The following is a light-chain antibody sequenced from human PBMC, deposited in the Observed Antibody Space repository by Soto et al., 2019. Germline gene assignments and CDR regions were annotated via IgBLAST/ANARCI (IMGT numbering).Light chain of an antibody. Sequence: QSALTQPASVSGSPGQSITISCTGTSSDVGGYNYVSWYQQHTGKAPKLMIYDVSNRPSGVSNRFSGSKSGNTAALTISGLQAEDEADYYCSSYTRSSTLVVFGGGTKLTVL. CDR2: DVS. V-gene: IGLV2-14*01. J-gene: IGLJ2*01. CDR3: SSYTRSSTLVV. CDR1: SSDVGGYNY.